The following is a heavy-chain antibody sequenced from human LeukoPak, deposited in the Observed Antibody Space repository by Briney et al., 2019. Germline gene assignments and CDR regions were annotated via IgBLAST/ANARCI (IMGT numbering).Heavy chain of an antibody. V-gene: IGHV3-33*06. J-gene: IGHJ4*02. CDR1: GFTFSNYG. Sequence: GGSLRLSCAASGFTFSNYGMHWVRHGPGKGLERVADIWYDGTNKYYADSVKGRFTISRDNSRKTLYLQMNGLRAEDTALYYCAKDSGIAVAGTDYWGQGTLVTVSS. CDR3: AKDSGIAVAGTDY. CDR2: IWYDGTNK. D-gene: IGHD6-13*01.